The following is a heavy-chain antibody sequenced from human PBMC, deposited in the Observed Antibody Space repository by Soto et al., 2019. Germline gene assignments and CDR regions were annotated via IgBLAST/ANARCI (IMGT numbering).Heavy chain of an antibody. CDR2: ISNDGSKK. D-gene: IGHD6-19*01. CDR1: GFAFTNYG. J-gene: IGHJ4*02. Sequence: QVQVVESGGGVVQPGRSLRLSCAASGFAFTNYGMHWVRQAPGKGLEWVAFISNDGSKKYYADSVKGRFTISRDNSENTVYLQMTSLRPDDTAVFYCARDVAMPSGLGLGYWGQGTLVTVSS. V-gene: IGHV3-30*03. CDR3: ARDVAMPSGLGLGY.